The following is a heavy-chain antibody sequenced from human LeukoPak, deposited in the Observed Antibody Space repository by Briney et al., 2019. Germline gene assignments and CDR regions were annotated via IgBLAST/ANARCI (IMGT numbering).Heavy chain of an antibody. J-gene: IGHJ4*02. D-gene: IGHD4/OR15-4a*01. CDR3: ARLTTTAPPAFDY. CDR2: IKEDGSEK. Sequence: GGSLRLSCAASGFTFSRYWMSWVRQAPGKGPEGVANIKEDGSEKYYVDSVKGRFTISRDNAKNSLYLQMNSLRAEDTAVYYCARLTTTAPPAFDYWGQGTLVTVSS. V-gene: IGHV3-7*01. CDR1: GFTFSRYW.